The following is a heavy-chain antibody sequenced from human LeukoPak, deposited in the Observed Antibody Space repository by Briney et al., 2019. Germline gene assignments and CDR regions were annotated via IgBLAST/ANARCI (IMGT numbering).Heavy chain of an antibody. CDR1: GGSISSYY. D-gene: IGHD3-10*01. J-gene: IGHJ6*03. CDR3: AREGRFGGVDYGSGAPYYYYMDV. V-gene: IGHV4-4*07. Sequence: SETLSLTCTVSGGSISSYYWSWIRQPAGKGLEWIGRIYTSGSTNYNPSLKSRVTISVDTSKNQFSLKLSSVTAADTAVYYCAREGRFGGVDYGSGAPYYYYMDVWGKGTTVTIPS. CDR2: IYTSGST.